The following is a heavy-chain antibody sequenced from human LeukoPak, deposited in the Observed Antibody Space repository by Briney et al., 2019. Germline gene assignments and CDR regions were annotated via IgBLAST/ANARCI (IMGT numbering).Heavy chain of an antibody. CDR3: AGAHSSGWNYYHYHYMDV. D-gene: IGHD6-19*01. CDR2: IIPIFGTT. J-gene: IGHJ6*03. CDR1: GGTFSSYA. Sequence: SVKVSCKASGGTFSSYAINWVRQAPGQGLECMGNIIPIFGTTNYAQKFQGRVTITTDESTSTAYMELSGLRSEDTAVYYCAGAHSSGWNYYHYHYMDVWGKGTTVTVSS. V-gene: IGHV1-69*05.